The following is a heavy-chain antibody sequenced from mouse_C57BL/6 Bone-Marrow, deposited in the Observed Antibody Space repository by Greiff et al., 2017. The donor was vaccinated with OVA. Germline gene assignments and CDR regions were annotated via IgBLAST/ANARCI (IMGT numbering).Heavy chain of an antibody. D-gene: IGHD2-5*01. J-gene: IGHJ4*01. CDR3: TRGYSNDYAMDY. CDR1: GYTFTDYE. CDR2: IDPETGGT. V-gene: IGHV1-15*01. Sequence: VQLQQSGAELVRPGASVTLSCKASGYTFTDYEMHWVKQTPVHGLEWIGAIDPETGGTAYNQKFKGKAILTADKSSSTAYMEIRSLTSEDSAGYYCTRGYSNDYAMDYWGQGTAVTVSS.